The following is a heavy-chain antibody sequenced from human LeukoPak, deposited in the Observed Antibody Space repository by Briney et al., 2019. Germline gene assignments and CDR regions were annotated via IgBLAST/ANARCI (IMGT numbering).Heavy chain of an antibody. D-gene: IGHD6-13*01. Sequence: SETLSLTCTVSGGSISSYYWSWIRQPPGKGLEWIGYIYYSGSTNYNPSLKSRVTISVDTSKNQFSLKLSSVTAADTAVHYCARGNSHSSSWYLSLWGQGTLVTVSS. CDR2: IYYSGST. J-gene: IGHJ4*02. CDR1: GGSISSYY. V-gene: IGHV4-59*01. CDR3: ARGNSHSSSWYLSL.